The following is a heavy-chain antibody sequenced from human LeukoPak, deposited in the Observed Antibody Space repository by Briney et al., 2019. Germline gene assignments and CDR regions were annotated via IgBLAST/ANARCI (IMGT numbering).Heavy chain of an antibody. CDR1: GGSISSGDYY. CDR3: ASSYYDSSGYNDDAFDI. J-gene: IGHJ3*02. D-gene: IGHD3-22*01. Sequence: PSETLSLTCTVSGGSISSGDYYWSWLRQPPGKGLEWIGYIYYSGSTYYNPSLKSRVTISVDTSKNQFSLKLSSVTAADTAVYYCASSYYDSSGYNDDAFDIWGQGTMVTVSS. CDR2: IYYSGST. V-gene: IGHV4-30-4*01.